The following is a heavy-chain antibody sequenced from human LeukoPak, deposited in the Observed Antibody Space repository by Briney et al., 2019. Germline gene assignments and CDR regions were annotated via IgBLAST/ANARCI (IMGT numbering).Heavy chain of an antibody. J-gene: IGHJ4*02. D-gene: IGHD2-15*01. V-gene: IGHV1-2*02. Sequence: EASVKVSCKASGYTFTSYGISWVRQAPGQGLEWMGWINPNSGGTNYAQKFQGRVTMTRDTSISTAYMELRSLRSDDTAVYYCARVRSILLPSDYWGQGTLVTVSS. CDR1: GYTFTSYG. CDR2: INPNSGGT. CDR3: ARVRSILLPSDY.